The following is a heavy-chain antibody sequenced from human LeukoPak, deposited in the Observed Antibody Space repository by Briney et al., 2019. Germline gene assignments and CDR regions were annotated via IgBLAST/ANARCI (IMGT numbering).Heavy chain of an antibody. J-gene: IGHJ6*02. CDR2: IYYSGST. Sequence: SETLSLTCTVSGGSISSSSYYWGWIRQPPGKGLEWIGSIYYSGSTYYNPSLKSRVTISVDTSKNQFSLKLSSVTAADTAVYYCARVGYCSGGSCYFYYYYGMDVWGQGTTVTVSS. CDR1: GGSISSSSYY. CDR3: ARVGYCSGGSCYFYYYYGMDV. V-gene: IGHV4-39*07. D-gene: IGHD2-15*01.